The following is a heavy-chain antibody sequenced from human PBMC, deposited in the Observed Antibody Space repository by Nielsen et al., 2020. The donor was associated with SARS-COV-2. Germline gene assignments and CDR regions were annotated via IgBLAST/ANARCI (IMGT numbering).Heavy chain of an antibody. D-gene: IGHD1-1*01. Sequence: ASVKVSCKASGYTFTSYDINWVRQATGQGLEWMGWMNPGSGNTGFAQRFQGRVSMTRDTSINTAYMELTNLTPGDTAIYYCTRARRYDWDDNRGDFDPWGQGTPVTVSS. CDR2: MNPGSGNT. J-gene: IGHJ5*01. CDR1: GYTFTSYD. CDR3: TRARRYDWDDNRGDFDP. V-gene: IGHV1-8*01.